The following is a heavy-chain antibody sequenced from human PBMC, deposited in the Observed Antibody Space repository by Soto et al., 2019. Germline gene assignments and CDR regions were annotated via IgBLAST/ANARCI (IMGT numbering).Heavy chain of an antibody. CDR1: GFKFNSYG. J-gene: IGHJ5*02. Sequence: QEQLVQSGGGVVQPGRSLRLSCAASGFKFNSYGMHWVRRAPGKGLEWVAVISYDGSDTSYGDSVKGRFTISRDNSKNTLHLQMSSLRLDDTAVYYCARDRFGGTEGTNWLDPWGQGSLVTVSS. V-gene: IGHV3-33*01. D-gene: IGHD3-10*01. CDR2: ISYDGSDT. CDR3: ARDRFGGTEGTNWLDP.